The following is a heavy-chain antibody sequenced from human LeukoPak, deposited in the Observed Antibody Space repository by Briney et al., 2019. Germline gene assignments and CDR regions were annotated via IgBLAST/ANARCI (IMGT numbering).Heavy chain of an antibody. CDR1: GFTVSSNY. CDR3: ASSLSYYYGMDV. Sequence: GSLRLSCAASGFTVSSNYMSWVRQAPGKGLEWVSAIYSGGSTYYADSVKGRFTISRDNSKNTLYLQMNSLRAEDTAVYYCASSLSYYYGMDVWGQGTTVTVSS. V-gene: IGHV3-66*01. J-gene: IGHJ6*02. CDR2: IYSGGST.